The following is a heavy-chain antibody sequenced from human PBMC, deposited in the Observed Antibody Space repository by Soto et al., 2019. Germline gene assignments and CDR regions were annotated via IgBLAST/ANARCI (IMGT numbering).Heavy chain of an antibody. CDR3: VRAPSDYYSADYFDN. D-gene: IGHD2-21*01. V-gene: IGHV1-8*01. Sequence: VKVSCKASGYTFTENDINWVRHATGQGLEWMGWMNPNSGNTGYAQKFQGRVTMTRDNSITTAYMELSSLRSEDTAVYFCVRAPSDYYSADYFDNWGQGTLVTVS. CDR1: GYTFTEND. CDR2: MNPNSGNT. J-gene: IGHJ4*02.